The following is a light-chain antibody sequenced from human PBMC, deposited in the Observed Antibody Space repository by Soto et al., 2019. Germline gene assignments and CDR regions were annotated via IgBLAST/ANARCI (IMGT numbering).Light chain of an antibody. CDR3: QQYGNSPQT. Sequence: EIVLTQSPGTLSLSPGERATLSCRASQSVSSSYVAWYQQKPGQAPRLLIYGASSRATGIPDRFSGSGSGTDGTLTISRLEPEDFAVYYCQQYGNSPQTFGQGTKVDIK. J-gene: IGKJ1*01. CDR2: GAS. V-gene: IGKV3-20*01. CDR1: QSVSSSY.